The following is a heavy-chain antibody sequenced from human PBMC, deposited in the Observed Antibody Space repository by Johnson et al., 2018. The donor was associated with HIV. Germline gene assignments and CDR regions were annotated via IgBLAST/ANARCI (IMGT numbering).Heavy chain of an antibody. V-gene: IGHV3-23*03. CDR2: IYSGGST. CDR1: GFTFSSYA. D-gene: IGHD2-2*01. CDR3: VRGRISTVVVDLRGGGFDI. J-gene: IGHJ3*02. Sequence: MQLVESGGGLVQPGGSLRLSCAASGFTFSSYAMSWVRQAPGKGLEWVSLIYSGGSTYYADSMKGRFTISRDNAKNSLYLQMNSLRTEDTAVYYCVRGRISTVVVDLRGGGFDIWGQGTLVTVSS.